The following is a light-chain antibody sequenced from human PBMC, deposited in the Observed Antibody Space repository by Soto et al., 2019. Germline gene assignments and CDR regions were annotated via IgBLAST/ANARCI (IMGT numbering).Light chain of an antibody. CDR3: QQYSNWLYT. V-gene: IGKV3-11*01. CDR2: NAS. J-gene: IGKJ2*01. Sequence: EIVLTQSPATLSLSPGERATLSCRASQSVSSNLAWYQKKPGQAPRLLIFNASNMAPDIPPRFSGSGSGTDFTLTISSLEPEDSAVYYCQQYSNWLYTFGQGTKLEIK. CDR1: QSVSSN.